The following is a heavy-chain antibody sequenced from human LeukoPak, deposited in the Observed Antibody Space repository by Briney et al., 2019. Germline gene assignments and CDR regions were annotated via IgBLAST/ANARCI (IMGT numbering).Heavy chain of an antibody. CDR3: ARWTGYSMGGFDY. J-gene: IGHJ4*02. V-gene: IGHV3-53*05. D-gene: IGHD3/OR15-3a*01. CDR1: GFTVSNNY. Sequence: GGSLRLSCAASGFTVSNNYMSWVRQAPGKGLEWVSIIYNGGDTYYADSVKGRFTISRDNSKNTLYLQMSSLRAEDTAVYYCARWTGYSMGGFDYWGQGTLVTVSS. CDR2: IYNGGDT.